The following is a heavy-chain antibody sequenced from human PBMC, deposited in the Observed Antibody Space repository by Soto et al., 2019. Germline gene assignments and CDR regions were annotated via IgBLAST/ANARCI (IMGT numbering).Heavy chain of an antibody. CDR1: GGSISSRSYY. V-gene: IGHV4-39*01. Sequence: SETLSLTCTVSGGSISSRSYYWGWIRQPPGKGLEWIGSIYYSGNTYYNPSLKSRVTISVDTSKNQFSLSLTSVTAADTAVYYCARHKDTSSRYLLPDYCGQGTLVTVSS. CDR3: ARHKDTSSRYLLPDY. J-gene: IGHJ4*02. CDR2: IYYSGNT. D-gene: IGHD2-2*01.